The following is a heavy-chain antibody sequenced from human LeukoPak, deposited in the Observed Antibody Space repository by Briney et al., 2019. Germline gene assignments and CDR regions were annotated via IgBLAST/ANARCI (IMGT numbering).Heavy chain of an antibody. CDR3: ASIAAAGPCYFDY. Sequence: SETLSLTRTVSGGSISSSSYYWGWIRQPPGKGLEWIGSIYYSGSTYYNPSLKGRVTISVDTSKNQFSPKLSSVTAADTAVYYCASIAAAGPCYFDYWGQGTLVTVSS. D-gene: IGHD6-13*01. CDR1: GGSISSSSYY. V-gene: IGHV4-39*01. J-gene: IGHJ4*02. CDR2: IYYSGST.